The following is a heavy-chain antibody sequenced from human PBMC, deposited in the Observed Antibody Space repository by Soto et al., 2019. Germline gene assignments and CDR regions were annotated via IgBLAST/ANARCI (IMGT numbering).Heavy chain of an antibody. CDR1: GGSISSYY. V-gene: IGHV4-59*01. CDR2: IYYSGTT. Sequence: SETLSLTCTVSGGSISSYYWSWIRQPPGKGLEWIGYIYYSGTTNYNPSLKSRVTISLATSKTQFSLKLSSVTAVDTAVYYCARFTARRYSYYGMDVCGQGTTVTVSS. CDR3: ARFTARRYSYYGMDV. D-gene: IGHD5-18*01. J-gene: IGHJ6*02.